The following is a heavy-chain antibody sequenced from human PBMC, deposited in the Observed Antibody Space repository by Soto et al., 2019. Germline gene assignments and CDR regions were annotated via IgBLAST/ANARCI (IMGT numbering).Heavy chain of an antibody. CDR1: GYSFTTYD. V-gene: IGHV1-8*01. Sequence: ASVKVSCKASGYSFTTYDITWVRQATGQGLEWLGWMSPNSGNTGYAQNFQGRVTMSRDTSISTAYLDLSSLTSEDTAVYYCARNVPYTGDFYYWDRGTLVTVSS. CDR2: MSPNSGNT. CDR3: ARNVPYTGDFYY. J-gene: IGHJ4*02. D-gene: IGHD3-16*01.